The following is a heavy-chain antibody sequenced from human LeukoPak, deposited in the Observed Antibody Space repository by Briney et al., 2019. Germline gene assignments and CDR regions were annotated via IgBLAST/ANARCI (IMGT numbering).Heavy chain of an antibody. V-gene: IGHV3-48*03. CDR2: ITSSDSTI. J-gene: IGHJ4*02. Sequence: GGSLRLSCAASGFAFSSFVMNWVRQAPGKGLEWVSYITSSDSTIYYADSVKGRFTISRDNAKNSLYLQMNSLRAEDTAVYYCARGALVGAFDYWGQGTLVTVSS. CDR3: ARGALVGAFDY. D-gene: IGHD1-26*01. CDR1: GFAFSSFV.